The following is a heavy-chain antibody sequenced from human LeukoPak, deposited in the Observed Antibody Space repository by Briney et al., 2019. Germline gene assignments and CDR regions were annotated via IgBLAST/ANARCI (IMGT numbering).Heavy chain of an antibody. V-gene: IGHV1-69*13. D-gene: IGHD1-26*01. CDR2: IIPIFGTA. J-gene: IGHJ3*02. CDR3: AREIVGATTTVGKGAFDI. Sequence: ASVKVSCKASGGTFSSYAISWVRQAPGQGLEWMGGIIPIFGTANYAQKFQGRVMITADESTSTAYMELSSLRSEDTAVYYCAREIVGATTTVGKGAFDIWGQGIMVTVSS. CDR1: GGTFSSYA.